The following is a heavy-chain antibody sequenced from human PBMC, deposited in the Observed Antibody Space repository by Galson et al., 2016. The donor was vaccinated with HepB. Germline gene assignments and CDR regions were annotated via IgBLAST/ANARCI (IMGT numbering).Heavy chain of an antibody. Sequence: SLRLSCAASGFTFSSYWMNWVRQAPGKGLEWVANIKQDGSEKNYEDSVKGRFTISRDNAKNSLYLQMNSLRAEDTAVYYCARDSGSRPGSGGFGYWGQGTLVTVSS. V-gene: IGHV3-7*03. J-gene: IGHJ4*02. CDR3: ARDSGSRPGSGGFGY. D-gene: IGHD2-2*01. CDR2: IKQDGSEK. CDR1: GFTFSSYW.